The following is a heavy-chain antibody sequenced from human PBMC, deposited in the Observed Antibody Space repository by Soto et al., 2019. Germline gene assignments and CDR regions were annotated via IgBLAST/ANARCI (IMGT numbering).Heavy chain of an antibody. Sequence: GGSLRLSCAASGFTFTSYAMGWVRQAPGKGLEWVSVISSGGSTYYADSVRGRFTISRDNSKDTLSLQMNSLRAEDTAVYYCAKRRGAGGHFDYWGEGALVTVSS. D-gene: IGHD2-15*01. CDR3: AKRRGAGGHFDY. J-gene: IGHJ4*02. CDR1: GFTFTSYA. V-gene: IGHV3-23*01. CDR2: ISSGGST.